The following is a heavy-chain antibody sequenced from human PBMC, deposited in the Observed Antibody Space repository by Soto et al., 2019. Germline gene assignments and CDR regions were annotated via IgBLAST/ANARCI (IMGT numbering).Heavy chain of an antibody. CDR2: IYPGDSDT. D-gene: IGHD3-10*01. Sequence: EVQLVQSGTELKKPGESVKISCKGSGYSFNTHWIGWVRQMPGKGLEWMGIIYPGDSDTRYSPSFQGQVTISGDTSVRTAYLQWGSLKASGRGMYYFSGRDGAMEFFHLWGRGTPVTVSS. CDR3: SGRDGAMEFFHL. CDR1: GYSFNTHW. V-gene: IGHV5-51*03. J-gene: IGHJ2*01.